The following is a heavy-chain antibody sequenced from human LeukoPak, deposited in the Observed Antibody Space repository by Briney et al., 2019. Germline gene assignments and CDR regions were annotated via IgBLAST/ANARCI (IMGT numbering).Heavy chain of an antibody. D-gene: IGHD1-26*01. J-gene: IGHJ3*02. CDR2: IIPIFGTA. CDR1: GGTFSSYA. Sequence: SVKASCKASGGTFSSYAISWVRQAPGQGLEWMGGIIPIFGTADYAQKFQGRVTITADESTSTAYMELSSLRSEDTAVYYCARELFGGSRDAFDIWGQGTMVTVSS. CDR3: ARELFGGSRDAFDI. V-gene: IGHV1-69*01.